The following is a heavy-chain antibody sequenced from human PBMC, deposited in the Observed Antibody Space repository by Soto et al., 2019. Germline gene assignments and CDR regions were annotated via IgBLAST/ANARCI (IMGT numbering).Heavy chain of an antibody. D-gene: IGHD6-19*01. CDR2: VAYSGST. V-gene: IGHV4-59*08. J-gene: IGHJ5*02. CDR3: GRHGSDSGWFFFDP. CDR1: GGAINGDY. Sequence: SETLSLICSLSGGAINGDYWSWIRQPPGKGLEWIGFVAYSGSTDYHHSLKSRVNISIDTSKNQFSLKMISVTAADTAVYYCGRHGSDSGWFFFDPWGQGALVTVSS.